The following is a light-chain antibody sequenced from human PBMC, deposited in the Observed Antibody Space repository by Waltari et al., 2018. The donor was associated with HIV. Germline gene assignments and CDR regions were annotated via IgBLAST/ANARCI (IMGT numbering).Light chain of an antibody. CDR1: SGAVGGYNF. J-gene: IGLJ2*01. CDR2: NVN. V-gene: IGLV2-14*03. Sequence: QSALTQPASVSGSPGQSITIACTGTSGAVGGYNFVSWSQKHPGKAPNLIIYNVNSRPSGVSIRFSGSRSANTASLTISGLQAEDEADYFCSSYTSSGPRYVLFGGGTRLTVL. CDR3: SSYTSSGPRYVL.